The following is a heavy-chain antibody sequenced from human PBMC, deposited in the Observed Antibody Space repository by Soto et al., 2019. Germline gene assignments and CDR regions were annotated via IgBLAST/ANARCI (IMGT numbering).Heavy chain of an antibody. J-gene: IGHJ1*01. V-gene: IGHV3-30*18. CDR1: GFTFSSYG. D-gene: IGHD6-19*01. CDR2: ISYDGSNK. Sequence: PGGSLRLSCAASGFTFSSYGMHWVRQAPGKGLEWVAVISYDGSNKYYADSVKGRFTISRDNSKNTLYLQMNSLRAEDTAAYYCAKEPYDSSGWYFRAEYFQHWGQGTLVTVSS. CDR3: AKEPYDSSGWYFRAEYFQH.